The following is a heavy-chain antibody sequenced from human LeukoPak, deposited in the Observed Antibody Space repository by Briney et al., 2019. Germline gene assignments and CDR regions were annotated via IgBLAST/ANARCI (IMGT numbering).Heavy chain of an antibody. CDR3: ARTYYDILTGPHTYYYYYYMDV. CDR2: ISAYNGNT. Sequence: GASVKVSCKASGYTFTSYVISWVRQAPGQGLEWMGWISAYNGNTNYARKLQGRVTMTTDTSTSTAYMELRSLRSDDTAVYYCARTYYDILTGPHTYYYYYYMDVWGKGTTVTVSS. J-gene: IGHJ6*03. D-gene: IGHD3-9*01. V-gene: IGHV1-18*01. CDR1: GYTFTSYV.